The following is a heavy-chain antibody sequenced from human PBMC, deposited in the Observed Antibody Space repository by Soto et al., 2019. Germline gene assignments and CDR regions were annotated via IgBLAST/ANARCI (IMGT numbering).Heavy chain of an antibody. D-gene: IGHD6-19*01. Sequence: GGSLRLSCAASGFTFSTYTLHWVRQAPGKGLEWVAVVSFDGSNKYYADSLEGRFTISRDNSKNTLYLEMNSLRAEDTAVYYCARETGVAVPYYYYGMDVWGQGTTVTVSS. CDR2: VSFDGSNK. J-gene: IGHJ6*02. CDR3: ARETGVAVPYYYYGMDV. CDR1: GFTFSTYT. V-gene: IGHV3-30-3*01.